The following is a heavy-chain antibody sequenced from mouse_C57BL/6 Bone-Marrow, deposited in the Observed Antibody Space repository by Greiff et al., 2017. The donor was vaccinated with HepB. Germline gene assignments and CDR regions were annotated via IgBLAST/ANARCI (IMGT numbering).Heavy chain of an antibody. V-gene: IGHV1-55*01. Sequence: QVQLQQPGAELVKPGDSVKMSCKASGYTFTSYWITWVKQRPGQGLEWIGDIYPGSGSTNYNEKFKSKATLTVDTSSSTAYMQLSSLTSEDSAVYYCARGCYGSSYAMDYWGQGTSVTVSS. CDR1: GYTFTSYW. CDR3: ARGCYGSSYAMDY. J-gene: IGHJ4*01. D-gene: IGHD1-1*01. CDR2: IYPGSGST.